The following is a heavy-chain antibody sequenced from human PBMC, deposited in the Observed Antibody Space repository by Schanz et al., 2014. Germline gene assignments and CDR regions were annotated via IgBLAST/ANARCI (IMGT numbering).Heavy chain of an antibody. CDR2: ISSSGSYI. CDR3: ARFRRRIATPSTPSCRSYYYYAMDV. CDR1: EFTFSIYK. D-gene: IGHD6-13*01. J-gene: IGHJ6*02. V-gene: IGHV3-21*01. Sequence: EVQLVASGGGLVQPGGSLRLSCEASEFTFSIYKMNWVRQAPGKGLEWVSSISSSGSYIHYADSVKGRFTISRDNSKNTMYLQMNSLRAEDTSVYFCARFRRRIATPSTPSCRSYYYYAMDVWGQGTTVTVSS.